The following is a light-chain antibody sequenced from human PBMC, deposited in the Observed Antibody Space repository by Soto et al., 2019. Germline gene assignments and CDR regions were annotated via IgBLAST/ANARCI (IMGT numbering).Light chain of an antibody. CDR3: TSYTSSRTYV. Sequence: SVLPQPASVSVSPGQSITVSCTGTSNDVGAYNYVSWYQQHPGTAPKLMIYDVSNRPSGVSNRFSGSKSGNTASLTISGLQAEDEADYYCTSYTSSRTYVFGNGTKATVL. V-gene: IGLV2-14*03. CDR2: DVS. J-gene: IGLJ1*01. CDR1: SNDVGAYNY.